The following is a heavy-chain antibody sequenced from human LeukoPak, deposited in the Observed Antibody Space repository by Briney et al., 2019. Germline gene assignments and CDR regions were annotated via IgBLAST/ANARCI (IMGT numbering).Heavy chain of an antibody. V-gene: IGHV3-30*02. Sequence: GGSLRLSCAASGFTFSSYGMHWVRQAPGKGLEWVAFTRYDGSNKYYADSVKGRFTISRDNSKNTLYLQMNSLRAEDTAVYYCAKPHAYCGGDCYPEPFDYWGQGTLVTVSS. CDR2: TRYDGSNK. J-gene: IGHJ4*02. CDR3: AKPHAYCGGDCYPEPFDY. D-gene: IGHD2-21*02. CDR1: GFTFSSYG.